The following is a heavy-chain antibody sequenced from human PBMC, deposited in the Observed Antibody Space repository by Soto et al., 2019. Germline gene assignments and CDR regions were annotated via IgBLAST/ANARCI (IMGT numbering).Heavy chain of an antibody. Sequence: SETLSLTCTVSGGSISSSSYYWGWIRQPPGKGLEWIGSIYYSGSTYYNPSLKSRVTISVDTSKNQFSLKLSSVTAADTAVYYCARKYDFWSGYYKGPSLPGYYYYGMDVWGQGTTVTVSS. CDR1: GGSISSSSYY. CDR2: IYYSGST. D-gene: IGHD3-3*01. V-gene: IGHV4-39*01. CDR3: ARKYDFWSGYYKGPSLPGYYYYGMDV. J-gene: IGHJ6*02.